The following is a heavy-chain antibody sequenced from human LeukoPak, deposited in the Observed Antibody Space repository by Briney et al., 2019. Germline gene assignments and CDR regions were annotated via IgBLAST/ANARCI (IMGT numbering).Heavy chain of an antibody. CDR3: ARVLREWLLFGWFDP. D-gene: IGHD3-3*01. V-gene: IGHV3-11*01. CDR1: GFTFSSYA. Sequence: PGGSLRLSCAASGFTFSSYAMSWIRQAPGKGLEWVSSISSGGGTIYYADSVKGRFTISRDNAKNSLYLQINSLRVEDTAMYFCARVLREWLLFGWFDPWGQGTLVTVSS. CDR2: ISSGGGTI. J-gene: IGHJ5*02.